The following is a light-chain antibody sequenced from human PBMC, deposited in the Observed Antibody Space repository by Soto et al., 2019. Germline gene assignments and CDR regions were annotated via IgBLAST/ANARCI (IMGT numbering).Light chain of an antibody. CDR3: QQYDRSPVT. V-gene: IGKV3-20*01. CDR1: ETLSSGS. CDR2: NAS. Sequence: EIVLTQSPGTLSLSPGQRATLSCRASETLSSGSLAWYQQKPGQAPRLLISNASRRATGTPDRFSGSGSGADFTLTISRLEPEDFAVYFCQQYDRSPVTFGPGTKVDIK. J-gene: IGKJ3*01.